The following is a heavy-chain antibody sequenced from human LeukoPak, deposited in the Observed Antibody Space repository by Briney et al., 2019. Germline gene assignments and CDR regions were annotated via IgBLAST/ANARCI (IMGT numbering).Heavy chain of an antibody. CDR2: INPNSGGT. D-gene: IGHD2-2*01. J-gene: IGHJ4*02. Sequence: ASVKVSCKASGYTFTGYYMHWVRQAPGQGREGMGRINPNSGGTNYAQKFQGRVTMTRDTSISTAYMELSRLRSDDTAVYYCARIDIVVVPAAYQNDYWGQGTLVTVSS. CDR1: GYTFTGYY. CDR3: ARIDIVVVPAAYQNDY. V-gene: IGHV1-2*06.